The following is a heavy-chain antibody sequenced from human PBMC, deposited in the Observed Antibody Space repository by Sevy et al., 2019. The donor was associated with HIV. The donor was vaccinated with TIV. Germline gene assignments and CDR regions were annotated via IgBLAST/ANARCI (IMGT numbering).Heavy chain of an antibody. V-gene: IGHV1-69*13. CDR2: IIPIFGTA. CDR3: ARGDGHNHHFDY. CDR1: GGTFSSYA. Sequence: SSVKVSCKASGGTFSSYAISWVRQAPGQGLEWMGGIIPIFGTANYAQKFQGRVTITADESKSTAYMELSSLRSEDTAVYYCARGDGHNHHFDYWGQGTLVTVSS. J-gene: IGHJ4*02.